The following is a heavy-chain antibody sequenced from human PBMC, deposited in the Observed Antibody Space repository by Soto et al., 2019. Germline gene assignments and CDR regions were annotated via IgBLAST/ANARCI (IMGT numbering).Heavy chain of an antibody. J-gene: IGHJ4*02. CDR3: ARSWAAAGNPLYYFAY. Sequence: QVQLQESGPGLVKPSGTLSLTCAVSGGSISSSNWWSWVRQPPGKGLEWIGEIYHSGSTNYNPSLNSRVTLSVDKSKNQFSLTLSSVTPADTAVYYCARSWAAAGNPLYYFAYWGQGTLVTVSS. V-gene: IGHV4-4*02. CDR2: IYHSGST. D-gene: IGHD6-13*01. CDR1: GGSISSSNW.